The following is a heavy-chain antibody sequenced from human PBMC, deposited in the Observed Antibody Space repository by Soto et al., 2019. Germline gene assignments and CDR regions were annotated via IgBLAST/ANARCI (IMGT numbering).Heavy chain of an antibody. CDR3: ARRSPPEGYDFWSGYRGLYYGMDV. D-gene: IGHD3-3*01. Sequence: SETLSLTCAVYGGSFSGYYWSWIRQPPGKGLEWIGEINHSGSTNYNPSLKSRVTISVDTSKNQFSLKLSSVTAADTAVYYCARRSPPEGYDFWSGYRGLYYGMDVWGQGTTVTGSS. CDR2: INHSGST. J-gene: IGHJ6*02. CDR1: GGSFSGYY. V-gene: IGHV4-34*01.